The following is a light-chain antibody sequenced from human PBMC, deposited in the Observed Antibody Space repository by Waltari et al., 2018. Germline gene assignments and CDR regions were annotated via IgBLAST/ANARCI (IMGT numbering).Light chain of an antibody. CDR3: QNHERLPAT. Sequence: IVLTQSPGTLSLSPGERATLSCRASQSVSKYLAWYQQRPGQAPRLLIYAASTRATGIPDRFSGSGFGTDFSLTISRREPEDFAVYYCQNHERLPATFGQGTKVEIK. CDR1: QSVSKY. CDR2: AAS. V-gene: IGKV3-20*01. J-gene: IGKJ1*01.